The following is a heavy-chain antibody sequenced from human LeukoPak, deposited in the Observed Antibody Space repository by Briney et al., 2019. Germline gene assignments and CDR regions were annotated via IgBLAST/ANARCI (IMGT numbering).Heavy chain of an antibody. CDR1: RGSITNSSCY. J-gene: IGHJ4*02. Sequence: SETLSLICAVFRGSITNSSCYWGWIRQPPGKGLEWIGGIYYTGTTYYSPSLNSRITISMDPSKNQFSLRLASVTAADTALYYCARRAVVPAAVSYFDNWGQGTLVTVSS. D-gene: IGHD2-2*01. CDR2: IYYTGTT. V-gene: IGHV4-39*01. CDR3: ARRAVVPAAVSYFDN.